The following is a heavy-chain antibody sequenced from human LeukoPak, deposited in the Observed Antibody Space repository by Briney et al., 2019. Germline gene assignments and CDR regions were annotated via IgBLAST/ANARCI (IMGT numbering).Heavy chain of an antibody. V-gene: IGHV3-53*01. D-gene: IGHD6-13*01. CDR2: IYSGGST. CDR3: AKFRPDSSSWYWFDY. J-gene: IGHJ4*02. Sequence: PGGSLRLSCAASGFTVSSNYMSWVRQAPGKGLEWVSVIYSGGSTYYADSVKGRFTISRDNSKNTLHLQMNSLRAEDTAVYYCAKFRPDSSSWYWFDYWGQGTLVTVSS. CDR1: GFTVSSNY.